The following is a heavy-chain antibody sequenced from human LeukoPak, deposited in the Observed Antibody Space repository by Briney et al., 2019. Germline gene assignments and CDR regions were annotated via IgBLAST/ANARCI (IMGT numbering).Heavy chain of an antibody. Sequence: GGSLRLSCAASEFTFSPYWMHCVRQAPGKGLVCSSRINSDGSSTTYAHSVKGQFTIPKVHAKNKAFLQICRLRADDAAVYYCARVARYDSGYYYAPPFDLWGAGTLVTVSS. V-gene: IGHV3-74*01. CDR1: EFTFSPYW. J-gene: IGHJ4*02. CDR3: ARVARYDSGYYYAPPFDL. D-gene: IGHD3-22*01. CDR2: INSDGSST.